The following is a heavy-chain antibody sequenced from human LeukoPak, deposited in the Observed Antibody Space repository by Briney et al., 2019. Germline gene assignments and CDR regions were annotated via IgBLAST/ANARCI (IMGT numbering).Heavy chain of an antibody. J-gene: IGHJ4*02. CDR3: AKGVGTSPPFDY. Sequence: GGFLRLSCAALGFTFSSYAMHWVRQAPGKGLEWVAVISYDGSNKYYADSVKGRFTISRDNSKNTLYLQMNSLRAEDTAVYYCAKGVGTSPPFDYWGQGTLVTVSS. V-gene: IGHV3-30-3*01. D-gene: IGHD2-2*01. CDR1: GFTFSSYA. CDR2: ISYDGSNK.